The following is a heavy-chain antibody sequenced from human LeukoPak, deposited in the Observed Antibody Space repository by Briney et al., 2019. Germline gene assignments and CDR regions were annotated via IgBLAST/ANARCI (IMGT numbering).Heavy chain of an antibody. CDR2: IYYSGST. CDR3: ARFTYYYDSSGRLPGYFDY. J-gene: IGHJ4*02. V-gene: IGHV4-59*01. D-gene: IGHD3-22*01. CDR1: GGSISSYY. Sequence: SETLSLTCTVSGGSISSYYWSWIRQPPGKGLECIGYIYYSGSTNYNPSLKSRVTISVDTSKNQFSLKLSSVTAADTAVYYCARFTYYYDSSGRLPGYFDYWGQGTLVTVS.